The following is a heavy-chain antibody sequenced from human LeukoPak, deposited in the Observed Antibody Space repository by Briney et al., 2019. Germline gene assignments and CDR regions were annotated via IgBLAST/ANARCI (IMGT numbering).Heavy chain of an antibody. V-gene: IGHV3-23*01. CDR2: MSGGGGST. Sequence: GGSLRLSCAASGFIFNTHAMSWVRQAPGKGLEWVSVMSGGGGSTYYADSVKGRFTISRDNSKSTLFLQMNSLSAEDTAVYYCARDGYCGSSACCVDYWGQGTVVTVS. CDR3: ARDGYCGSSACCVDY. D-gene: IGHD2-2*03. J-gene: IGHJ4*02. CDR1: GFIFNTHA.